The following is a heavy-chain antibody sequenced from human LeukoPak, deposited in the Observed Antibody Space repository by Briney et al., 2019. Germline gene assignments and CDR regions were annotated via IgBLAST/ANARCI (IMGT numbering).Heavy chain of an antibody. D-gene: IGHD6-19*01. CDR2: IKPNSGGT. J-gene: IGHJ4*02. Sequence: ASVKVSCKASGYTFTGYSMHCVRPAPRQGLEWMGWIKPNSGGTNYAQKFQGRVTMTRDTSISTAYMELSRLRSDDTAVYYCARDPLGSSGWWGQGTLVTVSS. V-gene: IGHV1-2*02. CDR1: GYTFTGYS. CDR3: ARDPLGSSGW.